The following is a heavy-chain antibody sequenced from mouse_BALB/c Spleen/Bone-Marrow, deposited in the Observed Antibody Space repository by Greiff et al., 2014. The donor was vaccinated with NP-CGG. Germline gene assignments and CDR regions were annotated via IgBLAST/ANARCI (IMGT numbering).Heavy chain of an antibody. D-gene: IGHD2-4*01. V-gene: IGHV1-69*01. CDR1: GYAFTDRW. CDR2: IDTSDSYT. J-gene: IGHJ4*01. CDR3: ARGGDDFSLDY. Sequence: QVQLQQPKDSGTELVMPGASVKMSCKASGYAFTDRWIHWVKQRPGQGLEWIGAIDTSDSYTNYNQKFKGKATLTVDESSSTAYIHLSSLTSEDSAVYYCARGGDDFSLDYWGQRTSVTVSS.